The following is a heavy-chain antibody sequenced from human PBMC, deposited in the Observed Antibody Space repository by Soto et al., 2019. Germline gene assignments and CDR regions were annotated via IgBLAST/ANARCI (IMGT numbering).Heavy chain of an antibody. Sequence: ASVKVSFKASCYTFPSYGIICVRQAPGQGLEWMGWISAYNGNTNYAQKLQGRVTMTTDTSTSTAYMELRSLRSDDTAVYYCARGGAARGGGWLDPWGQGTLVTVSS. CDR1: CYTFPSYG. D-gene: IGHD6-6*01. CDR2: ISAYNGNT. J-gene: IGHJ5*02. V-gene: IGHV1-18*04. CDR3: ARGGAARGGGWLDP.